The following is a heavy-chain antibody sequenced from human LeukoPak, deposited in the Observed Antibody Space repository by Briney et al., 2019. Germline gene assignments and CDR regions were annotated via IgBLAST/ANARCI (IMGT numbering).Heavy chain of an antibody. CDR3: ARLVGSSWYHEVLLGRDY. V-gene: IGHV4-34*01. J-gene: IGHJ4*02. D-gene: IGHD6-13*01. CDR1: GGSFSGYY. CDR2: INHSGST. Sequence: SETLSLTCAVYGGSFSGYYWSWIRQPPGKGLEWIGEINHSGSTNYNPSLKSRVTISVDTSKNQFSLKLSSMTAADTAVYYCARLVGSSWYHEVLLGRDYWGQGTLVTVSS.